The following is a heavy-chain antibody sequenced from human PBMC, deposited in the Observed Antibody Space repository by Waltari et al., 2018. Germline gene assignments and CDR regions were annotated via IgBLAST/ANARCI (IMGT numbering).Heavy chain of an antibody. CDR3: AHHCSTQVTTPWDY. CDR1: GFSLTSPGVG. D-gene: IGHD2-21*01. CDR2: IYGHDAK. Sequence: QITLKESGPTLVKPTQTLTLTCTFSGFSLTSPGVGVVCIRQPADKDLQWLALIYGHDAKLYSSSLKHRLTITDDASKNQVVLRLTCKDPADTATYFCAHHCSTQVTTPWDYWGQGTLVTVSS. J-gene: IGHJ4*02. V-gene: IGHV2-5*01.